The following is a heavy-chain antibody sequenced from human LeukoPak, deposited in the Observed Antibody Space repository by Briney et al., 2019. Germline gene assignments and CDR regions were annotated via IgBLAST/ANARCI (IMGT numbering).Heavy chain of an antibody. V-gene: IGHV3-21*01. D-gene: IGHD3-22*01. Sequence: PGGTLRLSCAASGFTFSSYSMNWVRQAPGKGLEWVSSISSSSSYIYYADSVKGRFTISRDNAKNSLYLQMNSLRAEDTAVYYCARETHTYYYDSSGYYDYWGQGTLVTVSS. CDR3: ARETHTYYYDSSGYYDY. CDR1: GFTFSSYS. J-gene: IGHJ4*02. CDR2: ISSSSSYI.